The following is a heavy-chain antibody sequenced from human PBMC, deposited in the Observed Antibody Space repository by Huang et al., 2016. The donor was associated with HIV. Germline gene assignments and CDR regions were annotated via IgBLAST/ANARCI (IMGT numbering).Heavy chain of an antibody. V-gene: IGHV3-23*01. D-gene: IGHD2-15*01. CDR1: GFTFNSYA. Sequence: DAQLLESGGALVQPGGSLRLSCAASGFTFNSYAMNGVRQAQGKVLEWVAGRSGGGGKTHHADSVKGLFTISRDNSKRTVFLEMNSLRVEDTAIYYCAKGMGPWVAATTQQGAFDMWGQGTLVTVSS. CDR3: AKGMGPWVAATTQQGAFDM. J-gene: IGHJ3*02. CDR2: RSGGGGKT.